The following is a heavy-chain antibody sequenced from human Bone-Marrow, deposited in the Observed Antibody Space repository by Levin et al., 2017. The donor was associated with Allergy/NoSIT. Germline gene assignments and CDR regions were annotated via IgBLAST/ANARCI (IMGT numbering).Heavy chain of an antibody. CDR2: LNPYSGST. V-gene: IGHV1-2*05. Sequence: GASVKVSCKASGYTFTGYYLHWVRQAPGQGLEWMGRLNPYSGSTAYAQNFQGRVTLTRDTSIDTAYMELSRLTSDDTGLYFCARGGTGTTWDFHYHMDVWGKGTTVTVSS. CDR3: ARGGTGTTWDFHYHMDV. J-gene: IGHJ6*03. CDR1: GYTFTGYY. D-gene: IGHD1-7*01.